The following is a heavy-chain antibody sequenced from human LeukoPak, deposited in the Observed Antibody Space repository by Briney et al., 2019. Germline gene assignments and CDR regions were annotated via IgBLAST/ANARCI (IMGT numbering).Heavy chain of an antibody. J-gene: IGHJ4*02. Sequence: GGSLRLSCVASGFTFSSYSVIWARQAPGKGLEWVSYVSSSGTTTYYADSVKGRFTISRDNGKNLVSLQMNSLRDEDTAVYYCARADRDGNKRFLDWGQGTLVTVSS. CDR1: GFTFSSYS. CDR2: VSSSGTTT. V-gene: IGHV3-48*02. CDR3: ARADRDGNKRFLD. D-gene: IGHD5-24*01.